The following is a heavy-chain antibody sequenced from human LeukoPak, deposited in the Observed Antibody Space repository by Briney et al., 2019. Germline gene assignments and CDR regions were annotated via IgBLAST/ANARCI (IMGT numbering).Heavy chain of an antibody. CDR3: ASVSMVVTLNWFDP. CDR2: ISAYNGNT. J-gene: IGHJ5*02. V-gene: IGHV1-18*01. CDR1: GYTFTSYG. Sequence: GASVKVSCKASGYTFTSYGISWVRQAPGQGLEWMGWISAYNGNTNYAQKLQGRVTMTTDTSTSTAYMELRSLRSDDTAVYYCASVSMVVTLNWFDPWGQGTLVTVSS. D-gene: IGHD4-23*01.